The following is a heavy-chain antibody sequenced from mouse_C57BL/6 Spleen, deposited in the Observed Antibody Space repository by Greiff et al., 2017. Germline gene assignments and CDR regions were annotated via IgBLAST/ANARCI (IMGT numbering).Heavy chain of an antibody. CDR2: INPSSGYT. CDR3: SYGPVGDY. D-gene: IGHD2-10*02. CDR1: GYNFTSYT. Sequence: QVQLQQSGAELARPGASVKMSCKASGYNFTSYTMHWVKQRPGQGLEWIGYINPSSGYTKYNQKFKDKATLTADKSSSTAYMQLSILTSEDSAVYYWSYGPVGDYWGQGTTLTVSS. J-gene: IGHJ2*01. V-gene: IGHV1-4*01.